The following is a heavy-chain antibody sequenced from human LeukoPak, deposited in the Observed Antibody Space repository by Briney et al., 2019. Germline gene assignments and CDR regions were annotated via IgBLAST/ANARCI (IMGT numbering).Heavy chain of an antibody. CDR2: IYSTGKN. V-gene: IGHV4-61*05. CDR3: VRRDTGWNYFDY. Sequence: SETLSLTCTVSGGSISSSSYYWGWIRQPPGKGLQWIGDIYSTGKNNYNPSLKSRVTISLDTSKSHLSLNLTSVLAADTAIYYCVRRDTGWNYFDYWGQGILVTVSS. D-gene: IGHD6-19*01. J-gene: IGHJ4*02. CDR1: GGSISSSSYY.